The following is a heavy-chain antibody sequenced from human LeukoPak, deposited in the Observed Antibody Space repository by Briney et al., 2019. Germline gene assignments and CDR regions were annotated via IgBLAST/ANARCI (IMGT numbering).Heavy chain of an antibody. CDR3: ARRQRGQWLPKGFDP. CDR2: INHSGST. V-gene: IGHV4-34*01. Sequence: SETLSLTCTVYGGSFRGYYWSWIRQPPGKGLEWIGEINHSGSTNYNPSLKSRVTISVDTSKNQFSLKLSSVTAADTAVYYCARRQRGQWLPKGFDPWGQGTLVTVSS. D-gene: IGHD6-19*01. J-gene: IGHJ5*02. CDR1: GGSFRGYY.